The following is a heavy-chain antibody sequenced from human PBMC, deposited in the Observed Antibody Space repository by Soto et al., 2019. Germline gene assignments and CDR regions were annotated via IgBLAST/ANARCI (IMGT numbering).Heavy chain of an antibody. CDR2: IIPIFGTA. J-gene: IGHJ5*02. CDR1: GGTFSSYA. Sequence: SVKVSCKASGGTFSSYAISWVRQAPGEGLEWMGGIIPIFGTANYAQKFQGRVTITADESTSTAYMELSSLRSEDTAVYYCARYFPVVTSWFDPWGQGTLVTVSS. V-gene: IGHV1-69*13. D-gene: IGHD2-15*01. CDR3: ARYFPVVTSWFDP.